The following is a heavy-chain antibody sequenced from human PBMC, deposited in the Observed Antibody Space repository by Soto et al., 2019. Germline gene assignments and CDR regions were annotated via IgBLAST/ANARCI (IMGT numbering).Heavy chain of an antibody. J-gene: IGHJ5*02. Sequence: QVQLVQSGAEVKKPGSSVKVSCKASGGTFSSYAISWVRQAPGQGLEWMGGIVPIFGTANYAQKFQGSVPITADECTSTAYMELSSPRSEDTDVDYCARSGEKADKDKDNWFDPWGQGTLVTVSS. V-gene: IGHV1-69*01. CDR1: GGTFSSYA. CDR2: IVPIFGTA. D-gene: IGHD6-19*01. CDR3: ARSGEKADKDKDNWFDP.